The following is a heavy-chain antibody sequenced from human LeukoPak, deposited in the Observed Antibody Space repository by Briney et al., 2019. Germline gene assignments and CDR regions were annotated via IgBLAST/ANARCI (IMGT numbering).Heavy chain of an antibody. Sequence: GGSLRLSCAASGFTFSSYEMNWVRQAPGKGLEWVSYISSSGSTIYYADSVKGRFTISRDNAKNSLYLQMNSLRAEDTAVYYCARGSSGWYSRYYFDYWGQGTLVTVSS. CDR2: ISSSGSTI. V-gene: IGHV3-48*03. CDR1: GFTFSSYE. CDR3: ARGSSGWYSRYYFDY. J-gene: IGHJ4*02. D-gene: IGHD6-19*01.